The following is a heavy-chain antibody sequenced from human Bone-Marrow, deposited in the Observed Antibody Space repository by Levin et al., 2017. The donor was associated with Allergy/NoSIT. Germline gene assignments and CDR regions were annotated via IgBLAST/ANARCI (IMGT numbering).Heavy chain of an antibody. CDR1: GFTFNDYY. J-gene: IGHJ4*02. CDR2: ISSSSFYT. Sequence: GESLKISCAASGFTFNDYYMSWIRQAPGKGLEWISDISSSSFYTNYADSVRGRFTVSRDNAKNSLYLEMSSLRGDDTAVYYCVREAVCGGDTCFSVEGIFDYWGQGTLVTVSS. V-gene: IGHV3-11*05. D-gene: IGHD2-15*01. CDR3: VREAVCGGDTCFSVEGIFDY.